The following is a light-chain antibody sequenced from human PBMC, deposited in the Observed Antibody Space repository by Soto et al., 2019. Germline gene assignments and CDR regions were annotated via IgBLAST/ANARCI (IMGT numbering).Light chain of an antibody. CDR3: QQYGSSPIT. J-gene: IGKJ5*01. Sequence: EIVLTQSPGTLSLSPGERATLSCRASQSVNTNYLACYQQQSGQPPRLLIYGASSKATGIPDRFSGSWSGTDFTLTISRLEPEDFAEYFCQQYGSSPITFGQGTRLEIK. CDR1: QSVNTNY. CDR2: GAS. V-gene: IGKV3-20*01.